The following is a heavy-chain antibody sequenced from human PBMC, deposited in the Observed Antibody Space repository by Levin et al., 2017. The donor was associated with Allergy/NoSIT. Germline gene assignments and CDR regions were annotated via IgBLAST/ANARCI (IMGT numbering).Heavy chain of an antibody. CDR3: AREGYDFWRGYGLFDY. CDR1: GFTFSSYA. D-gene: IGHD3-3*01. J-gene: IGHJ4*02. V-gene: IGHV3-30*04. CDR2: ISFDGSNK. Sequence: TGGSLRLSCAASGFTFSSYAMHWVRQAPGKGLEWVAVISFDGSNKYYADSVKGRFTISRDNSKNTLYLQMNSLRAEETAVYYCAREGYDFWRGYGLFDYWGQGTLVTVSA.